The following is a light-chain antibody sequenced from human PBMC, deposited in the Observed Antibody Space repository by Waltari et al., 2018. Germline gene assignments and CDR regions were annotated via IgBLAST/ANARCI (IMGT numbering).Light chain of an antibody. CDR2: ENK. J-gene: IGLJ2*01. CDR1: SSNIGKDY. CDR3: EVWDTSLNPV. V-gene: IGLV1-51*02. Sequence: QSVLTQPPSVSAAPGQKVTISCSGSSSNIGKDYVSWYQHLPGTAPKLLIYENKKRPSVIPDRFSGTKAGKSATLGITGLQTGDEADYYCEVWDTSLNPVFGGGTKLTVL.